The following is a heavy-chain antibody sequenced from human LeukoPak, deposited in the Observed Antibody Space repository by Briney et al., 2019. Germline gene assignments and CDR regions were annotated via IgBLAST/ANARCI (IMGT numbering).Heavy chain of an antibody. J-gene: IGHJ4*02. CDR2: ISSNGGST. D-gene: IGHD2-2*01. CDR3: AREMGYCSSTSCPTDY. CDR1: GFTFSSYA. V-gene: IGHV3-64*01. Sequence: GGSLRLSCAASGFTFSSYAMHWVRQAPGKGLEYVSAISSNGGSTYYANSVKGRFTISRDNSKNTLYLQMGNLRAEDMAVYYCAREMGYCSSTSCPTDYWGQGTLVTVSS.